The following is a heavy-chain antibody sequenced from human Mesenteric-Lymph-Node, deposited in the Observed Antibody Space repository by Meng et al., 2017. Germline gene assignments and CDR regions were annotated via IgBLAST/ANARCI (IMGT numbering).Heavy chain of an antibody. D-gene: IGHD3-3*01. CDR2: VTWDGNST. V-gene: IGHV3-43D*03. CDR1: GFTFDDYG. CDR3: ARARLEGNYYYGMDV. J-gene: IGHJ6*02. Sequence: GGSLRLSCAASGFTFDDYGMHWVRQAPGKGLEWVSLVTWDGNSTYYADSVKGRFTISRDNSKNSLYLQMNSLRAEDTAVYYCARARLEGNYYYGMDVWGQGTTVTVSS.